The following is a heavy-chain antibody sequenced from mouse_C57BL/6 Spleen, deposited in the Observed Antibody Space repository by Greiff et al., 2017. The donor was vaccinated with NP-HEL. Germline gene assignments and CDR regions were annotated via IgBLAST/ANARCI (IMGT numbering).Heavy chain of an antibody. V-gene: IGHV1-50*01. Sequence: QVQLQQPGAELVKPGASVKLSCKASGYTFTSYWMQWVKQRPGQGLEWIGEIDPSDSYTNYNQKFKGKATLTVDTSSSTAYMQLSSRTSEDSAVYYCARWIITTVVGAMDYWGQGTSVTVSS. CDR1: GYTFTSYW. D-gene: IGHD1-1*01. CDR3: ARWIITTVVGAMDY. CDR2: IDPSDSYT. J-gene: IGHJ4*01.